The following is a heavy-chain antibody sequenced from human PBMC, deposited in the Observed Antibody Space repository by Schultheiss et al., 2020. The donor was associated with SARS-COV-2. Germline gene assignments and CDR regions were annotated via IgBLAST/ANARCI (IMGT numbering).Heavy chain of an antibody. V-gene: IGHV4-34*01. CDR1: GGSFSGYY. CDR3: ARGRAVPAAMHFYMDV. D-gene: IGHD2-2*01. J-gene: IGHJ6*03. Sequence: SETLSLTCAVYGGSFSGYYWSWIRQPPGKGLEWIGEINHSGSTNYNPSLKSRVTISVDTSKNQFSLKLSSVTAADTAVYYCARGRAVPAAMHFYMDVWGKGTTVTV. CDR2: INHSGST.